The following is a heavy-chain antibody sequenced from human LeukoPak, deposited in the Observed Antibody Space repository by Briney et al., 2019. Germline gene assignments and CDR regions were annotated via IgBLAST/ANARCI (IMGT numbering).Heavy chain of an antibody. CDR1: GFTFKTYW. D-gene: IGHD5-18*01. CDR2: ISSSGSTI. CDR3: ARAGGYSYDNWFDP. V-gene: IGHV3-48*04. J-gene: IGHJ5*02. Sequence: PGGSLRLSCAALGFTFKTYWIHWVRQAPGKGLEWVSYISSSGSTIYYADSVKGRFTISRDNAKNSLYLQMNSLRAEDTAVYYCARAGGYSYDNWFDPWGQGTLVTVSS.